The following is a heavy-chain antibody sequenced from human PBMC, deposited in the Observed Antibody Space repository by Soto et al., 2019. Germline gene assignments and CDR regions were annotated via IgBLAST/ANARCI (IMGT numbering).Heavy chain of an antibody. CDR2: ISWNSGVT. CDR1: GFTFGDYA. CDR3: VKGSNYYGMDV. Sequence: EVQLVESGGGLVHPGRSLRRSCAASGFTFGDYAIHWVRQAPGKGLEWVSGISWNSGVTVYADSVRGRFTVFRDNARNSVYLQMNSLRREDTGLYYCVKGSNYYGMDVWGQGTTVTVSS. J-gene: IGHJ6*02. V-gene: IGHV3-9*01.